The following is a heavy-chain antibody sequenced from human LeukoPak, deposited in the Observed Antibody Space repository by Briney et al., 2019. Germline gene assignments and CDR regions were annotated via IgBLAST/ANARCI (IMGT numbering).Heavy chain of an antibody. V-gene: IGHV3-7*01. J-gene: IGHJ4*02. CDR2: INQDGSEK. CDR3: ARGDRGFDY. CDR1: GFTFSASW. Sequence: GGSLRLSCAASGFTFSASWMTWVRQAPGKGLEWVTNINQDGSEKYYVDSVKGRFTISRDNARNALYLQMNSLRTEDTAVYYCARGDRGFDYWGQGPLVTVSS.